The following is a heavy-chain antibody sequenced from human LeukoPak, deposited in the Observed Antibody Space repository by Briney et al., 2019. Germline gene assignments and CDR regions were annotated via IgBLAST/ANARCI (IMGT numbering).Heavy chain of an antibody. Sequence: PGGSLRLSCAASGFTFSSYAMTWVRQATGKGLKWVSAISGSGGSTYYADSVKGRFTISRDNSQNTLYLQMSSLRAEDTAVYYCAKEGKTRNWNYYQAKPVYWGQGTLVTVSS. J-gene: IGHJ4*02. CDR3: AKEGKTRNWNYYQAKPVY. CDR1: GFTFSSYA. V-gene: IGHV3-23*01. D-gene: IGHD1-7*01. CDR2: ISGSGGST.